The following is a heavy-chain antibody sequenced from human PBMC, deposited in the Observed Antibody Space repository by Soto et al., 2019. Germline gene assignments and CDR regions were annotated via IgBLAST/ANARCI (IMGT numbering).Heavy chain of an antibody. J-gene: IGHJ4*02. CDR3: ASWGSDFDY. CDR2: ISSNGGST. CDR1: GFTFSSYA. V-gene: IGHV3-64*01. D-gene: IGHD7-27*01. Sequence: VGSLRLSCAASGFTFSSYAMHWVRQAPGKGLEYVSAISSNGGSTYYANSVKGRFTISRDNSKNTLYLQMGSLRAEDMAVYYCASWGSDFDYWGQGTLVTVSS.